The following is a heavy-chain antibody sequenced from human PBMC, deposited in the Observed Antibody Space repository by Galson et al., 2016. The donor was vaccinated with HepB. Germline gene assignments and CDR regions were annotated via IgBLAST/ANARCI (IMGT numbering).Heavy chain of an antibody. J-gene: IGHJ5*02. CDR2: ICDDGGT. CDR3: ARARGHYDLWSDRYTSGLYNWFDP. D-gene: IGHD3-3*01. CDR1: GASARSYC. Sequence: ETLSLTCTVSGASARSYCLNWIRQTPEKGLEWIGSICDDGGTDSNPAPKSRVAPALGASKTHFSLNVSFVTVADTAVYFCARARGHYDLWSDRYTSGLYNWFDPWGQGTLVTVSS. V-gene: IGHV4-59*02.